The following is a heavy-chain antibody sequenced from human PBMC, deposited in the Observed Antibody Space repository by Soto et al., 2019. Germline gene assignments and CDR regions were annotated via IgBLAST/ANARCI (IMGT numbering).Heavy chain of an antibody. CDR2: IWYDGSNK. D-gene: IGHD3-10*01. CDR1: GFTFSSYG. V-gene: IGHV3-33*01. Sequence: QVQLVESGGGVVQPGRSLRLSCAASGFTFSSYGMHWVRQAPGKGLEWVAVIWYDGSNKYYADSVKGRFTISRDNSKNTLYLQMNSRRAEDTAVYYCARDRNYYGSGSYGPCGYWGQGTLVTVSS. CDR3: ARDRNYYGSGSYGPCGY. J-gene: IGHJ4*02.